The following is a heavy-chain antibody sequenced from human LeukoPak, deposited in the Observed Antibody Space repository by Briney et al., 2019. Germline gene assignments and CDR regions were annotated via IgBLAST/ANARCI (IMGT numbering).Heavy chain of an antibody. CDR3: AKLPLYDSSGYYYCY. J-gene: IGHJ4*02. V-gene: IGHV3-30*18. CDR1: GFTFSSYG. CDR2: ISYDGSNK. D-gene: IGHD3-22*01. Sequence: GRSLRLSCAASGFTFSSYGMQWVRQAPGKGLEWVAVISYDGSNKYYADSVKGRFTISRDNSKNTLYLQMNSLRAEDTAVYYCAKLPLYDSSGYYYCYWGQGTLVTVSS.